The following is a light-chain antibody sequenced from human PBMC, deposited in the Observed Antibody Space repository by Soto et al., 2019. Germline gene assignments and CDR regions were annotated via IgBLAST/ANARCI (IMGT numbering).Light chain of an antibody. CDR3: SSYTSSSTPYV. J-gene: IGLJ1*01. Sequence: ALTQPASVSGSPGKSITISCTGTSSDVGGYNYVSWYQQHPVKAPKLMIYDVTNRPSGVSDRFSGSKSGNTDSLTIAGLQAEDEADYYCSSYTSSSTPYVFGSGTKLTVL. V-gene: IGLV2-14*01. CDR2: DVT. CDR1: SSDVGGYNY.